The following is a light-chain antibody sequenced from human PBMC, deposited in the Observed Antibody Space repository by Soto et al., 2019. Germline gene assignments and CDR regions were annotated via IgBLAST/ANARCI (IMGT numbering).Light chain of an antibody. J-gene: IGKJ2*01. Sequence: DIVMTQSPDSLAVSLGERATINCKSSQSVLYSSNNKNYLAWYQQRPGQPPKLLIYWASTRESGVPDRFSGSGSVTDFTLTITGLQAEDGAVYYCQQYESTPPTFGQGTKLEIK. CDR1: QSVLYSSNNKNY. CDR2: WAS. CDR3: QQYESTPPT. V-gene: IGKV4-1*01.